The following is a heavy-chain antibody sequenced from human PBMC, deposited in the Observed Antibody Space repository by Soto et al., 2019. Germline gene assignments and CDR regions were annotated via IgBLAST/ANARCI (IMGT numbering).Heavy chain of an antibody. Sequence: SETLSLTCAVSGGSISSSNWWSWVRQPPGKGLEWIGEIYHSGSTNYNPSLKSRVTISVDKSKNQFSLKLSSVTAADTAVYYCARDAVSSGSYYYGMDVWGQGTTVTVSS. V-gene: IGHV4-4*02. CDR1: GGSISSSNW. D-gene: IGHD3-22*01. CDR3: ARDAVSSGSYYYGMDV. CDR2: IYHSGST. J-gene: IGHJ6*02.